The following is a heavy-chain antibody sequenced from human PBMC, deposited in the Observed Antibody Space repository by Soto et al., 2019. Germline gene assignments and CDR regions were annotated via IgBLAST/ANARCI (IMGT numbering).Heavy chain of an antibody. CDR3: ARDSGGSGSYLTYGMDV. D-gene: IGHD3-10*01. J-gene: IGHJ6*02. Sequence: QVQLQESGPGLVKPSQTLSLTCTVSGGSISSGDYYWSWIRQPPGKGLEWIGYIYYSGSTYYNPSLKSRVTISVDTSKNQFSLKLSSVTAADTAVYYCARDSGGSGSYLTYGMDVWGQGTTVTVSS. V-gene: IGHV4-30-4*01. CDR2: IYYSGST. CDR1: GGSISSGDYY.